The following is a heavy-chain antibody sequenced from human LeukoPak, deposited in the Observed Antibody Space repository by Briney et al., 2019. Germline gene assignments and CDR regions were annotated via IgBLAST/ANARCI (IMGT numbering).Heavy chain of an antibody. D-gene: IGHD1-14*01. CDR2: IYTSGST. CDR1: GVSISSYY. Sequence: SETLSLTCTVSGVSISSYYWSWLRQPAGKGLEWIGRIYTSGSTNYNPSLKSRVTMSVDTSKNQFSLKVSSVTAADTAVYYCARGVNLEYYFDYWGQGTLVTVSS. CDR3: ARGVNLEYYFDY. J-gene: IGHJ4*02. V-gene: IGHV4-4*07.